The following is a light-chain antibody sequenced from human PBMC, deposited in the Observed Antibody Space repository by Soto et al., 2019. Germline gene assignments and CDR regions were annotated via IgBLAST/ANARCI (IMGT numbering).Light chain of an antibody. CDR2: GAS. Sequence: EIVMTQSPATLSVSPGERATMSCRASQSVSTNLAWYQQKPGQGPRLLIYGASTMASGIPARFSGSGSGTEFTLTISSLQSEDFAVYYCQQYNNWTPWTFGQGTKVAI. V-gene: IGKV3-15*01. CDR1: QSVSTN. J-gene: IGKJ1*01. CDR3: QQYNNWTPWT.